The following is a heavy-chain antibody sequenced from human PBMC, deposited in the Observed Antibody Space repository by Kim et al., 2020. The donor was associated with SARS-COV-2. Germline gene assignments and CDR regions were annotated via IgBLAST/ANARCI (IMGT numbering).Heavy chain of an antibody. J-gene: IGHJ4*02. Sequence: GGSLRLSCAASGFTFSSNAMSWVRQAPGKGLEWVSAISGSGGSTYYADSVKGRFTISRDNSKNTLYLQMNSLRAEDTAVYYCAKCSRLTMIVVVIDTHFDYLSQGTLVTVS. V-gene: IGHV3-23*01. CDR2: ISGSGGST. D-gene: IGHD3-22*01. CDR3: AKCSRLTMIVVVIDTHFDY. CDR1: GFTFSSNA.